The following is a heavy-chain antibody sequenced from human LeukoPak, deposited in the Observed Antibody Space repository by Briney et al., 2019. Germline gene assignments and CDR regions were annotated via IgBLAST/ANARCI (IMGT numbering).Heavy chain of an antibody. V-gene: IGHV3-30-3*01. CDR2: ISHDGSDK. CDR3: ARDIDTAMVLGFDY. CDR1: GFTFSRYA. J-gene: IGHJ4*02. D-gene: IGHD5-18*01. Sequence: PGGSLRLSCAASGFTFSRYAMHWVRQAPGKGLDWMAVISHDGSDKYYTDSVKGRFTISRDNSKNTLYLQMNSLRAEDTAVYYCARDIDTAMVLGFDYWGQGTLVTVSS.